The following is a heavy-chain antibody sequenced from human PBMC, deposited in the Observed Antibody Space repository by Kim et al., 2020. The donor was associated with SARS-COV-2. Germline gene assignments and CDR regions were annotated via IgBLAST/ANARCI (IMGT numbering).Heavy chain of an antibody. D-gene: IGHD5-12*01. V-gene: IGHV2-5*02. J-gene: IGHJ6*02. Sequence: SGPTLVKPTQTLTLTCTFSGFSLSTSGVGVGWIRQPPGKALEWLALIYWDDDKRYSPSLKSRLTITKDTSKNQVVLTMTNMDPVDTATYYCAHKGLNRRLDYYYYYGMDVWGQGTTVTVSS. CDR2: IYWDDDK. CDR1: GFSLSTSGVG. CDR3: AHKGLNRRLDYYYYYGMDV.